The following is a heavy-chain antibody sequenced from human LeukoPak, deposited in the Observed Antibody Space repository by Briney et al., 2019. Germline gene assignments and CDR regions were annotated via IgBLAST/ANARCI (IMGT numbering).Heavy chain of an antibody. Sequence: PSETLSLTCAVSGYSISSGYYWGWIRQPPGKGLEWIGSIYHSGSTYYNPSLKSRVTISVDTSKNQFSLKLSSVTAADTAVYYCARDSSSGWDALGYYYYYGMDVWGKGTTVTVSS. J-gene: IGHJ6*04. CDR1: GYSISSGYY. CDR3: ARDSSSGWDALGYYYYYGMDV. D-gene: IGHD6-25*01. CDR2: IYHSGST. V-gene: IGHV4-38-2*02.